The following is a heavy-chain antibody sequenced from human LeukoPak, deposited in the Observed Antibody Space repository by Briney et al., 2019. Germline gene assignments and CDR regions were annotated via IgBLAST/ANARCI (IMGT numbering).Heavy chain of an antibody. D-gene: IGHD3-10*01. Sequence: ASVKVSCKASGGTISSYAISWVRQAPGQGLEWMGRIIPILGIANYAQKFQGRVTITADKSTSTAYMELSSLRSEDTAVYYCARYLVRGVIMGPFDYWGQGTLVTVSS. CDR1: GGTISSYA. V-gene: IGHV1-69*04. CDR3: ARYLVRGVIMGPFDY. CDR2: IIPILGIA. J-gene: IGHJ4*02.